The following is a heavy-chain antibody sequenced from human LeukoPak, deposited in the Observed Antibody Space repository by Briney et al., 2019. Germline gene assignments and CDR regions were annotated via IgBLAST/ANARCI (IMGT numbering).Heavy chain of an antibody. CDR3: ARVLITFGGVIEGYFDY. Sequence: GSLRLSCAASGFTVSSNYMSWVRQPPGKGLEWIGSIYYSGSTYYNPSLKSRVTISVDTSKNQFSLKLSSVTAADTAVYYCARVLITFGGVIEGYFDYWGQGTLVTVSS. J-gene: IGHJ4*02. CDR1: GFTVSSNY. D-gene: IGHD3-16*02. CDR2: IYYSGST. V-gene: IGHV4-39*07.